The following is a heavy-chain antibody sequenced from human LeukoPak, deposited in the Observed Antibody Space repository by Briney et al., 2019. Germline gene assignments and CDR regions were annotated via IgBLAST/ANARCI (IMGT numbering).Heavy chain of an antibody. CDR1: GGSISSSSYY. D-gene: IGHD3-9*01. CDR2: IYYSGST. V-gene: IGHV4-39*07. Sequence: PSETLSLTCPVSGGSISSSSYYWGWIRQPPGKGLEWIGSIYYSGSTYYNPSLKSRVTISVDTSKNQFSLKLSSVTAADTAVYYWARFRLYGFDYWGQGTLVTVSS. J-gene: IGHJ4*02. CDR3: ARFRLYGFDY.